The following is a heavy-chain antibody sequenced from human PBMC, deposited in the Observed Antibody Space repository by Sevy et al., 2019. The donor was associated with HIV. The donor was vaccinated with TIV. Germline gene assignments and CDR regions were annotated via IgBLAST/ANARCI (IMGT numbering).Heavy chain of an antibody. CDR1: GFTFSISA. D-gene: IGHD5-18*01. Sequence: GGSLRLSCAASGFTFSISAMTWVRQAPGKGLEWVSVISGSGNSAYYADSVKGRFTISIDNSKNTLSLQMNSLRAEDTAVYYCAKGGRSYGDSYFDHWGQGTLVTVSS. V-gene: IGHV3-23*01. CDR2: ISGSGNSA. CDR3: AKGGRSYGDSYFDH. J-gene: IGHJ4*02.